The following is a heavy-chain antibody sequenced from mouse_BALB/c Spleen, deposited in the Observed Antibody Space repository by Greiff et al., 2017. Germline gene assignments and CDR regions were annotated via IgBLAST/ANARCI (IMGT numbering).Heavy chain of an antibody. CDR3: ARQEIYDGYSYYFDY. J-gene: IGHJ2*01. CDR1: GFTFSDYY. V-gene: IGHV5-4*02. Sequence: EVQGVESGGGLVKPGGSLKLSCAASGFTFSDYYMYWVRQTPEKRLEWVATISDGGSYTYYPDSVKGRFTISRDNAKNNLYLQMSSLKSEDTAMYYCARQEIYDGYSYYFDYWGQGTTLTVSS. D-gene: IGHD2-3*01. CDR2: ISDGGSYT.